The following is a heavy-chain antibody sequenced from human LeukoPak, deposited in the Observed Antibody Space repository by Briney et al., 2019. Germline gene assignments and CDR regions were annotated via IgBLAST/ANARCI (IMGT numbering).Heavy chain of an antibody. Sequence: SETLSLTCTVSGGSISSSSYYWGWIRQPPGKGLEWIGSIYHSGSTYYNPSLKSRVTISVDTSKNQFSLKLSSVTAADTAVYYCARPAYSYPLAFGFFDYWGQGALVTVSS. CDR2: IYHSGST. V-gene: IGHV4-39*07. CDR3: ARPAYSYPLAFGFFDY. D-gene: IGHD5-18*01. J-gene: IGHJ4*02. CDR1: GGSISSSSYY.